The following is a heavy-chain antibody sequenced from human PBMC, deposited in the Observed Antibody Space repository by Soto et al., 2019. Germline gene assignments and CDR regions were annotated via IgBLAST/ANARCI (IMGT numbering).Heavy chain of an antibody. CDR1: GYTFTSYG. J-gene: IGHJ4*02. Sequence: QVQLVQSGAEVKKPGASVKVSCKASGYTFTSYGISWVRQAPGQGLEWMGWISAYNGNTNYAQKLQGRVTMTTDTSXXTAYMELRGLKSDDTAVYYGAIGGSYGSGSRDLDSWGQGALVTVSS. V-gene: IGHV1-18*01. CDR2: ISAYNGNT. D-gene: IGHD3-10*01. CDR3: AIGGSYGSGSRDLDS.